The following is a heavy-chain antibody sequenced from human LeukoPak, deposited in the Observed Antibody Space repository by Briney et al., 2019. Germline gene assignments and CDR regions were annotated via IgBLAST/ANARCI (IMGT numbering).Heavy chain of an antibody. J-gene: IGHJ4*02. CDR3: ARGVYIAAAQYAY. D-gene: IGHD6-13*01. CDR2: IYYSGTT. Sequence: SETLSLTCTVFGGSISSYYWSWIRQPPGKGLEWIGYIYYSGTTNYNPSLKSRVTISVDTSKNQFSLKLSSVTAADTAVYYCARGVYIAAAQYAYWGQGTLVTVSS. CDR1: GGSISSYY. V-gene: IGHV4-59*01.